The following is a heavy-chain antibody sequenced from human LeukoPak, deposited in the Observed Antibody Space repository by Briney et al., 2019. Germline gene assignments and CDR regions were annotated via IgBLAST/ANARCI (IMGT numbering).Heavy chain of an antibody. V-gene: IGHV3-7*01. J-gene: IGHJ4*02. CDR2: IKQDESEK. CDR1: GFTFSSYW. CDR3: TQNLVAAAGDH. D-gene: IGHD6-13*01. Sequence: GGSLRLSCAASGFTFSSYWMSWVRQAPGKGLEWVANIKQDESEKYYVDSVKGRFTISRDNAKNSLYLQMNSLRVEDTAVYYCTQNLVAAAGDHWGQGTLLIVSS.